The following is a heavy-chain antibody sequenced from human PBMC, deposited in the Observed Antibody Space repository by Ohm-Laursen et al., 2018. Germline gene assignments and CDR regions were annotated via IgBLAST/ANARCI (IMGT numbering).Heavy chain of an antibody. D-gene: IGHD3-10*01. V-gene: IGHV1-24*01. Sequence: ASVKVSCKVSGHTLTELSIHWVRQSPGKGLEWMGGSDPEDDETIYAQKFQGRVSMTEDTSTETAYMELSGLKSEDTAVYYCAGRGYWGQGTLVTVSS. CDR1: GHTLTELS. J-gene: IGHJ4*02. CDR2: SDPEDDET. CDR3: AGRGY.